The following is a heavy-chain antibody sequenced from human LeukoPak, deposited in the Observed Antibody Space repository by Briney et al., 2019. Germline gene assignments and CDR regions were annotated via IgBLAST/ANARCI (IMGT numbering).Heavy chain of an antibody. J-gene: IGHJ4*02. CDR1: GFTFRNYP. D-gene: IGHD3-10*01. CDR3: AKSYYGSGIDY. CDR2: ISYDGNTK. Sequence: PGGCLRLSCLGSGFTFRNYPMYWGRPAPGEGREWMAVISYDGNTKYYADSVKGRFTLPRDNSKNTVYLQVDSLRSEDTAVYYCAKSYYGSGIDYWGQRTLATVSS. V-gene: IGHV3-30*04.